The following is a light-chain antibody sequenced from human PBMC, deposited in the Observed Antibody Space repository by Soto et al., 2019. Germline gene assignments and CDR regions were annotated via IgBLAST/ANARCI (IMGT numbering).Light chain of an antibody. Sequence: EIVLTKSPATLSLSPGEGVNLSCRASQTVSRSLAWYQQRPGLAPRLLIYDASSRATGIPDRFRGSGSGTDFTLTISRLEPEDFAVYYCQQYGSSPPLTFGGGTNVDIK. CDR1: QTVSRS. CDR2: DAS. J-gene: IGKJ4*01. V-gene: IGKV3D-20*01. CDR3: QQYGSSPPLT.